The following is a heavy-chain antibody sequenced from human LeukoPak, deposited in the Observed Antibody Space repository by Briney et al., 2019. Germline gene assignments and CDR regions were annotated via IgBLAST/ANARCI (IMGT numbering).Heavy chain of an antibody. J-gene: IGHJ6*03. D-gene: IGHD3-10*01. CDR2: INPNSGDT. CDR3: ARGVTGIYCYYYMDV. V-gene: IGHV1-2*02. CDR1: GYTFTGYY. Sequence: ASVKVSCKASGYTFTGYYIHWVRQAPGQGLEWMGWINPNSGDTNYAQKFQGEVTMTRDTSISIAYMELSRLRSDDTAVYYCARGVTGIYCYYYMDVWGKGTTVTVSS.